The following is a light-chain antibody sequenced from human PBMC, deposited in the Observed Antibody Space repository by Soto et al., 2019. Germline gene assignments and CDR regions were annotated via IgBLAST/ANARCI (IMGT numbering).Light chain of an antibody. CDR2: SAS. CDR3: LQLNRYPLT. Sequence: DIQLTQSPSFLSASVVDRVTITCRASQAISNYLAWYQQKPGKAPELLVYSASTLQSGVPSRFSGGGSETEFSLTIGTLQPEDFATYYCLQLNRYPLTFGGGTKVDI. J-gene: IGKJ4*01. V-gene: IGKV1-9*01. CDR1: QAISNY.